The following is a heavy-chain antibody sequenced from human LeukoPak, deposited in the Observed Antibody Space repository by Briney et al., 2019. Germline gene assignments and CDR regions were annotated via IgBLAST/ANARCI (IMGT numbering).Heavy chain of an antibody. CDR2: ISISGDTT. V-gene: IGHV3-23*01. J-gene: IGHJ6*02. CDR3: AKDLAVVPAYDYGMDV. Sequence: GGSLRLSCGASGFTFSSHAMTWVRQAPGKGLEWVSAISISGDTTYYADAVKGRFTISRDNSKNTVYLQMNSLRAEGTAVYYCAKDLAVVPAYDYGMDVWGQGTTVTVSS. CDR1: GFTFSSHA. D-gene: IGHD2-2*01.